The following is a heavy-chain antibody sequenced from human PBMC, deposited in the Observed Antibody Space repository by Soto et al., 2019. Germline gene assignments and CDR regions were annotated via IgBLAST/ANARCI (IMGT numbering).Heavy chain of an antibody. D-gene: IGHD3-10*02. J-gene: IGHJ4*02. Sequence: GGSLRLSCVGSGFIFSNNGMHWVRQTPGKGLEWVAFLSYDGSETFYADSVKGRFTVSRDNSKNTLFLHMRNLRRDDTAVYYCSIVRVADSALGHWGQGTLVTVSS. V-gene: IGHV3-30*03. CDR2: LSYDGSET. CDR1: GFIFSNNG. CDR3: SIVRVADSALGH.